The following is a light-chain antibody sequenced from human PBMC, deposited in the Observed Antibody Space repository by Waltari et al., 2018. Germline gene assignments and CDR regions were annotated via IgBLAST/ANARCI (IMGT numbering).Light chain of an antibody. Sequence: QSALPQPASVSGSPGQSITISFTGARHYIGGYKSVSWYQQHPGKAPKLMIYEANKRPSGVSHRFSASRSGNTASLTISGLQAEDEADYYCCSYGGPSIYVFGNATRVTV. CDR3: CSYGGPSIYV. V-gene: IGLV2-23*01. CDR1: RHYIGGYKS. J-gene: IGLJ1*01. CDR2: EAN.